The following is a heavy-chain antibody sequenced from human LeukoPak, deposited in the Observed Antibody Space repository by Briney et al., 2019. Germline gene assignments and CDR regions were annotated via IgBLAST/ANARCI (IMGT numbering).Heavy chain of an antibody. V-gene: IGHV3-48*03. D-gene: IGHD3-22*01. CDR2: ISSSGSTI. Sequence: PGGSLRLSCAASGFTFSSYEMNWVRQAPGKGLEWVSYISSSGSTIYYADSVKGRFTISRDNAKNSLYLQMNSLRAEDTAVHYCARGGRITMIFDYWGQGTLVTVSS. CDR1: GFTFSSYE. CDR3: ARGGRITMIFDY. J-gene: IGHJ4*02.